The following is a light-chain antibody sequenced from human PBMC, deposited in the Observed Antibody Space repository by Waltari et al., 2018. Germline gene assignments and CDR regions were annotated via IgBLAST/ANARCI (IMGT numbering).Light chain of an antibody. CDR3: QKYGRTPRP. J-gene: IGKJ4*01. CDR1: QSLGNTY. Sequence: EIVLTQSPGTLSLSPGESASLSCRASQSLGNTYLAGYQQKPGQAPRLPSFDASRRATGIPDRFSGSGSGTDFTLTISRLEPEDFAVYFCQKYGRTPRPFGGGTKVEI. CDR2: DAS. V-gene: IGKV3-20*01.